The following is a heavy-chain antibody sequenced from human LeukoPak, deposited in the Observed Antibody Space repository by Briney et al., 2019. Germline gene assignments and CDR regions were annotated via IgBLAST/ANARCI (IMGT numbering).Heavy chain of an antibody. CDR1: GGSISSYY. V-gene: IGHV4-4*07. CDR2: IYTSGST. D-gene: IGHD3-3*01. Sequence: ETLSLTCTVSGGSISSYYWSWIRQPAGKGLEWIGRIYTSGSTNYNPSLKSRVTMSVDTSKNQFSLKLSSVTAADTAVYYCARDQKFGVVIITHAFDIWGQGTMVTVSS. J-gene: IGHJ3*02. CDR3: ARDQKFGVVIITHAFDI.